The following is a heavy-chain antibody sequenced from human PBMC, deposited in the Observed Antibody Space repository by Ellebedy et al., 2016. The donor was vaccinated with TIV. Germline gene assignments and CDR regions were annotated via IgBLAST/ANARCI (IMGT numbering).Heavy chain of an antibody. J-gene: IGHJ3*02. V-gene: IGHV3-15*01. CDR1: GFTFSNAW. CDR2: IKSKTDGGTT. Sequence: GESLKISXAASGFTFSNAWMSWVRQAPGKGLEWVGRIKSKTDGGTTDYAAPVKGRFTISRDDSKNTLYLQMNSLKTEDTAVYYCTTGVVVVAAHDAFDIWGQGTMVTVSS. CDR3: TTGVVVVAAHDAFDI. D-gene: IGHD2-15*01.